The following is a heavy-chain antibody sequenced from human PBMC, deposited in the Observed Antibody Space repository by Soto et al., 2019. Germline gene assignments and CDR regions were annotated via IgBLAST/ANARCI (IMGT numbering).Heavy chain of an antibody. CDR3: AKRGNSGDSCHGSCPKGYGTPDFFDS. D-gene: IGHD2-15*01. J-gene: IGHJ4*02. CDR2: ISGGGVTT. CDR1: GFTFSSYA. V-gene: IGHV3-23*01. Sequence: DVHLLESGGGFVQPGGSLRLSCAASGFTFSSYAMNWVRRAPGKGLEWVSGISGGGVTTYYADSVKGRFTISRDNSKNTLYLQMNSLRADDTAEYYCAKRGNSGDSCHGSCPKGYGTPDFFDSWGQGTLVTVSS.